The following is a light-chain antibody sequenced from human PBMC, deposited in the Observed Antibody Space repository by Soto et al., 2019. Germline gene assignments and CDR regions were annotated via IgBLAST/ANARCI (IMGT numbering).Light chain of an antibody. CDR1: QSVSSSY. CDR2: GAS. V-gene: IGKV3-20*01. J-gene: IGKJ2*03. CDR3: QQFGSSPMYS. Sequence: EIVLTQSPGTLSLSPGERATLSCRASQSVSSSYLAWYHQKPGQAPRLLIYGASSRATGIPDRFSGSRSGADFTLTISRLEPEDFAVYYCQQFGSSPMYSFGQGTKLEIK.